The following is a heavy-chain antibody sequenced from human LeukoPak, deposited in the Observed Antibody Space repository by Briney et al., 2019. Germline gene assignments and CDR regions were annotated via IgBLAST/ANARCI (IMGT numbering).Heavy chain of an antibody. Sequence: SETLSLTCTVSGGSISSDYWSWIRQPPGKGLEWIGYIYYSGSTNYNPSLKSRVTISVDTSKNQFSLKLSSVTAADTAVYYCARSLRGYSYGPPFDYWGQGTLVTVSS. D-gene: IGHD5-18*01. CDR1: GGSISSDY. V-gene: IGHV4-59*01. J-gene: IGHJ4*02. CDR3: ARSLRGYSYGPPFDY. CDR2: IYYSGST.